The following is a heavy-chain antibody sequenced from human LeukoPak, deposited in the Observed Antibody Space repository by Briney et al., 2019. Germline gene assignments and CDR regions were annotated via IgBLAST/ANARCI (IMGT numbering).Heavy chain of an antibody. D-gene: IGHD5-18*01. CDR3: ARYGYSYGNYYFDY. CDR2: IYHSGST. CDR1: GYSISSGYY. Sequence: PSETLSLTCTVSGYSISSGYYWGWIRQPPGQGLEWIGSIYHSGSTYYNPSLKSRVTISVDTSKNQFSLKLSSVTAADTAVYYCARYGYSYGNYYFDYWGQGTLVTVSS. V-gene: IGHV4-38-2*02. J-gene: IGHJ4*02.